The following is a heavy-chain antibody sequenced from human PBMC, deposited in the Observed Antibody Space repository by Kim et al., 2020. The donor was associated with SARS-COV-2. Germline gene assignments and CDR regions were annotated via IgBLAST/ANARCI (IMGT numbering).Heavy chain of an antibody. J-gene: IGHJ4*02. D-gene: IGHD6-19*01. CDR2: INAGNGNT. CDR1: GYTFTSYA. V-gene: IGHV1-3*01. CDR3: ARSSGWYSFDY. Sequence: ASVKVSCKASGYTFTSYAMHWVRQAPGQRLEWMGWINAGNGNTKYSQKFQGRITISRDTSASTAYMELSSLRSEDTAVYYCARSSGWYSFDYWGQGTLVTVSS.